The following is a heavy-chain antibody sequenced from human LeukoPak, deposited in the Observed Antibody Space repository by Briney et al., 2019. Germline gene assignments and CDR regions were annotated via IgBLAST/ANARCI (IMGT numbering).Heavy chain of an antibody. CDR3: ATSGPAAHDAFDI. CDR1: GGSISSGDYY. J-gene: IGHJ3*02. D-gene: IGHD2-2*01. V-gene: IGHV4-30-4*08. CDR2: IYYSGST. Sequence: SQTLSLTCTLSGGSISSGDYYRSWIRQPPGKRLEWIGYIYYSGSTYYNPSLKSRVTISVDTSKNQFSLKLSSVTAADTAVYYCATSGPAAHDAFDIWGQGTMVTVSS.